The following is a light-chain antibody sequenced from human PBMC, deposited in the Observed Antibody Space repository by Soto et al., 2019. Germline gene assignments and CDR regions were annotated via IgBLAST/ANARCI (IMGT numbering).Light chain of an antibody. CDR2: GNS. J-gene: IGLJ2*01. V-gene: IGLV1-40*01. Sequence: QAVVTQPPSVSGAPGQRVTISCTGSSSNIGAGYDVHWYQQLPGTAPKLLIYGNSNRPSGVPDRFSGSKSGTSASLAITGRQAEDEADYYCQSYDSSLSGVVFGGGTKLIVL. CDR1: SSNIGAGYD. CDR3: QSYDSSLSGVV.